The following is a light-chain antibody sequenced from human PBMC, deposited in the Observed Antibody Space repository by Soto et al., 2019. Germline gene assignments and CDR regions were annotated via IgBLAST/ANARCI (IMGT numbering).Light chain of an antibody. J-gene: IGLJ1*01. CDR1: SNDVGLYDY. V-gene: IGLV2-23*01. CDR3: CSYAGSSRV. Sequence: QSVLTQPASVSGSPGQSITVSCTGTSNDVGLYDYVSWFQQYPGKSPKLIVYEGSKRPSGVSNRFSGSKSGNTASLTISGLQAEDEADYYCCSYAGSSRVFGTGTKVTVL. CDR2: EGS.